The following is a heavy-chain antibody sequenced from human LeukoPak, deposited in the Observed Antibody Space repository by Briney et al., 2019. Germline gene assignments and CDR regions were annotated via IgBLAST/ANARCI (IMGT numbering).Heavy chain of an antibody. V-gene: IGHV1-18*01. CDR3: ARDLMYYYASGSYHIDY. D-gene: IGHD3-10*01. CDR1: GYTFTSYG. CDR2: ISAYNGNT. Sequence: GASVKVSCKASGYTFTSYGISWVRQAPGQGLEWMGWISAYNGNTNSAQRLQGRVTMTTDTSTSTAYMELRSLRSDDTAVYYCARDLMYYYASGSYHIDYWGQGTLVTVSS. J-gene: IGHJ4*02.